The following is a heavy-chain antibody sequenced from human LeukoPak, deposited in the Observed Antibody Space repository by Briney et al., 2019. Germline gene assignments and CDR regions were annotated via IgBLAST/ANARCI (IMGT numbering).Heavy chain of an antibody. D-gene: IGHD2/OR15-2a*01. V-gene: IGHV4-30-4*01. CDR2: IYYSGST. CDR1: GGSISSGDYY. CDR3: ARVEFTWYYFDY. Sequence: PSETLSLTCTVSGGSISSGDYYWSWIRQPPGKGLEWIGCIYYSGSTYYNPSLKSRVTISVDTSKSQFSLKLSSVTAADTAVYYCARVEFTWYYFDYWGQGTLVTVSS. J-gene: IGHJ4*02.